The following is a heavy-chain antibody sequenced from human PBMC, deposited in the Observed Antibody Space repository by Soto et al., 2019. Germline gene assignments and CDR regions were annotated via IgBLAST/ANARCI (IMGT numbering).Heavy chain of an antibody. D-gene: IGHD4-4*01. CDR1: GFIFSSYG. J-gene: IGHJ6*02. Sequence: QVQLVESGGGVVPPGGSLRLSCVASGFIFSSYGMYWVRQAPGKGLEWVGVIWYDGSNKYYGDSVKGRFTISRDNSKNTLYLQMSSLRAEDTAVYYCARELYSNHVMDVWGQGTTVTVSS. CDR3: ARELYSNHVMDV. V-gene: IGHV3-33*01. CDR2: IWYDGSNK.